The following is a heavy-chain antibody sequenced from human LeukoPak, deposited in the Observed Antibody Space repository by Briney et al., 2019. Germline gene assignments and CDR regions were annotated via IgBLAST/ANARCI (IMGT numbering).Heavy chain of an antibody. CDR2: IYYSGST. D-gene: IGHD2-2*01. CDR3: ARRSSTSYGMDV. V-gene: IGHV4-59*06. J-gene: IGHJ6*02. CDR1: GGSISSYY. Sequence: SETLSLTCTVSGGSISSYYWSWIRQPPGKGLEWIGYIYYSGSTYYNPSLKSRVTISVDTSKNQFSLKLSSVTAADTAVYYCARRSSTSYGMDVWGQGTTVTVSS.